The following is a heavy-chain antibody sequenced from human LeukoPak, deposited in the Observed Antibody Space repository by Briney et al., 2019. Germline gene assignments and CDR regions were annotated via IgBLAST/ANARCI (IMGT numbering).Heavy chain of an antibody. J-gene: IGHJ5*02. V-gene: IGHV3-23*01. CDR1: GFTFSSYA. D-gene: IGHD6-13*01. CDR2: ISGSGGST. CDR3: AKDKLAGIGSWFDP. Sequence: GGXXXXSCAASGFTFSSYAMSWVRQAPGKGLEWVSAISGSGGSTYYADSVKGRFTISRDNSKNTLYLQMNSLRAEDTAVYYCAKDKLAGIGSWFDPWGQGTLVTVSS.